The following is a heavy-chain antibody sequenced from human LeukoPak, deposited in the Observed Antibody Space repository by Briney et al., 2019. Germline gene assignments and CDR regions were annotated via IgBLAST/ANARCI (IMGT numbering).Heavy chain of an antibody. CDR1: GGSFSGYY. V-gene: IGHV4-34*01. J-gene: IGHJ3*02. CDR2: INHSGGT. Sequence: KTSETLSLTCAVYGGSFSGYYWSWIRQPPGKGLEWIGEINHSGGTNYNPSLKSRVTISVDTSKNQFSLKLSSVTAADTAVYYCARPIRYQLLMNGAFDIWGQGTMVTVSS. CDR3: ARPIRYQLLMNGAFDI. D-gene: IGHD2-2*01.